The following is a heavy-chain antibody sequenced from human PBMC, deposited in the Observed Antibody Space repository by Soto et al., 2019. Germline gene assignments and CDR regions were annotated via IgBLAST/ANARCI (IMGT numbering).Heavy chain of an antibody. CDR3: ARYNGLWVAGTFYYYGMDV. J-gene: IGHJ6*02. D-gene: IGHD6-19*01. V-gene: IGHV1-2*02. CDR1: GYTFNRYY. Sequence: ASVKVSCKASGYTFNRYYMHWVRQAPGPGLEWMGWISPHTGGTTYAQKFQGRVTMTRDTSVSTAFMELSRLGSDDTAVYYCARYNGLWVAGTFYYYGMDVWGQGTTVTVSS. CDR2: ISPHTGGT.